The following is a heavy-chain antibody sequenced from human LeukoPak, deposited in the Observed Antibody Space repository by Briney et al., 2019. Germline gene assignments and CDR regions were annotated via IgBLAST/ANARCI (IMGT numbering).Heavy chain of an antibody. Sequence: GGSLRLSCAASGFTFTSYAMSWVRQAPGKGLEWVSAISGSGGSTYYADSVKGRFTISRDNSKNTLYLQMNSLRAEDTAVYYCARDMMDIVVVPAAYKYYYYGMDVWGQGTTVTVSS. V-gene: IGHV3-23*01. D-gene: IGHD2-2*03. CDR1: GFTFTSYA. CDR3: ARDMMDIVVVPAAYKYYYYGMDV. J-gene: IGHJ6*02. CDR2: ISGSGGST.